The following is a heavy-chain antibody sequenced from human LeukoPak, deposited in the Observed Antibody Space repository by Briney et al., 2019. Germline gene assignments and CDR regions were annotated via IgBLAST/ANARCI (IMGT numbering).Heavy chain of an antibody. V-gene: IGHV3-21*01. CDR1: GFTFSSYS. CDR2: ISSSSSYI. J-gene: IGHJ3*02. D-gene: IGHD2-15*01. Sequence: PGGSLRLSCAASGFTFSSYSMNWVSQAPGKGLEWVSSISSSSSYIYYADSVKGRFTISRDNAKNSLYLQMNSLRAEDTAVYYCARSQGYDDAFDIWGQGTMVTVSS. CDR3: ARSQGYDDAFDI.